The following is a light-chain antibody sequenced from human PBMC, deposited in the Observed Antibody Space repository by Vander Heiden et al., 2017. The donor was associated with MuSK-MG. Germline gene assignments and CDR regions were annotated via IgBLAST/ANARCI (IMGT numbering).Light chain of an antibody. CDR3: HQDSSSPFT. CDR2: ATS. V-gene: IGKV3-20*01. CDR1: QSVSSSY. J-gene: IGKJ3*01. Sequence: EIVLTQSPGTLSLSPGGRGTLSCRASQSVSSSYIAWYQQKPGQAPRLLIYATSSRATGIPDRFRGSGSGTDFTLTISRLEPEDYAVYYCHQDSSSPFTFGHGTKVDIK.